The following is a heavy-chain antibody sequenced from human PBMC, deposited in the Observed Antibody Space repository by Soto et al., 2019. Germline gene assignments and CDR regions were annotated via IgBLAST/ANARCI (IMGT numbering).Heavy chain of an antibody. V-gene: IGHV4-4*07. J-gene: IGHJ5*02. CDR2: VYTSGNT. CDR1: GDSFIGYY. CDR3: AREAAETVGDGYWCDP. D-gene: IGHD6-13*01. Sequence: QVQLQESGSGLVKPSDTLSLTCTVSGDSFIGYYWSWIRQPAGKGLEWIGRVYTSGNTDYNLSLTSRATVSVDTSKNQFSLKLRFVTAADTAVYYCAREAAETVGDGYWCDPWGQGTLVTVSS.